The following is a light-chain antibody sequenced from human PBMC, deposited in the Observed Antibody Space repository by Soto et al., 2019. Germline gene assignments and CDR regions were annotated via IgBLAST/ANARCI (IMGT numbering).Light chain of an antibody. CDR1: SSDVGGYNY. Sequence: QSALTQPASVSGSPGQSITISCTGTSSDVGGYNYVSWYQHHPGKVPKLMIYEVSNRPSGISNRFSGSKSGNTASLTISGLHSEDEADYYCSSYTTSYTLVFGGRTKVTVL. V-gene: IGLV2-14*01. J-gene: IGLJ2*01. CDR3: SSYTTSYTLV. CDR2: EVS.